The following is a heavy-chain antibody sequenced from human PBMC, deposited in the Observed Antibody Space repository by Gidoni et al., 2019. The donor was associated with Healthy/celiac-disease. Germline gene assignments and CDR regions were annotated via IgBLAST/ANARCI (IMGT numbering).Heavy chain of an antibody. D-gene: IGHD6-19*01. CDR1: GFTFSSYG. V-gene: IGHV3-30*03. CDR2: ISYDGSNK. J-gene: IGHJ4*02. CDR3: ARDPPDPKVAGTAFDY. Sequence: QVQLVESGGGVVQPGRSLRLSCAAPGFTFSSYGMHWVRQAPGKGLEWVAVISYDGSNKYYADSVKGRFTISRDNSKNTLYLQMNSLRAEDTAVYYCARDPPDPKVAGTAFDYWGQGTLVTVSS.